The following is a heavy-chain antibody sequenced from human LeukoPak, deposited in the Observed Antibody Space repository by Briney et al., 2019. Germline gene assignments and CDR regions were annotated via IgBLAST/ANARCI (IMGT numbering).Heavy chain of an antibody. D-gene: IGHD6-19*01. J-gene: IGHJ5*02. CDR1: GFTFSSYG. CDR2: ISGSGGST. Sequence: GGSLRLPCAASGFTFSSYGMSWVRQAPGKGLEWVSGISGSGGSTYYADSVKGRFTISSDNSKNTLYLQMTSLRAEDTAVYYCAKDQGSSGWYWIDPCGQGTLVTVSS. V-gene: IGHV3-23*01. CDR3: AKDQGSSGWYWIDP.